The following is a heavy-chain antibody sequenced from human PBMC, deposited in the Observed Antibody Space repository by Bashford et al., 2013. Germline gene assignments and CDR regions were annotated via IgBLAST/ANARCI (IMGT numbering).Heavy chain of an antibody. D-gene: IGHD3-10*01. J-gene: IGHJ4*02. V-gene: IGHV3-23*01. CDR3: AKETAETYYSGPGGYFDY. Sequence: GSLRLSCAASGFTFSSYAMSWVRQAPGKGLEWVSAISGSGASTYYADSVKGRFTISRDNSRNTLYLHMNSLRAEDTAVYYCAKETAETYYSGPGGYFDYWGQGTLVTVSS. CDR1: GFTFSSYA. CDR2: ISGSGAST.